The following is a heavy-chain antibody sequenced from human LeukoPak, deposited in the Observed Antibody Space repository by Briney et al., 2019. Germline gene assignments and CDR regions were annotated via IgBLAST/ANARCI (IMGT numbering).Heavy chain of an antibody. D-gene: IGHD3-10*01. Sequence: GGSLRLSCAASGFTFSLYWMTWVRQAPGKGLEWVASIMKDGSEKYYVDSVKGRFTISRDNAKDSLYLQMNSLRAEDTAVYYCAKARPGDTFDFWGQGTLVTVSS. V-gene: IGHV3-7*01. J-gene: IGHJ4*02. CDR3: AKARPGDTFDF. CDR2: IMKDGSEK. CDR1: GFTFSLYW.